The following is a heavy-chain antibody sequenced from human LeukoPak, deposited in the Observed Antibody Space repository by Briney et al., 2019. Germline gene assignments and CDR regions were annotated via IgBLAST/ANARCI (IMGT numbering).Heavy chain of an antibody. V-gene: IGHV1-2*02. J-gene: IGHJ4*02. Sequence: GASVKVSCKASGYTFTGYYMHWVRQAPGQGLEWMGWINPNSGGTNYAQKFQGRVTMTRDTSISTAYMELSRLRSDDTAVYYCASSIVVVPAARYYFDYWGQGTLVTVSS. CDR3: ASSIVVVPAARYYFDY. D-gene: IGHD2-2*01. CDR2: INPNSGGT. CDR1: GYTFTGYY.